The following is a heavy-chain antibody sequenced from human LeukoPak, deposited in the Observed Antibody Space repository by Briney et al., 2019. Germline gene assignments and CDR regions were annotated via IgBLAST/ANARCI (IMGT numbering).Heavy chain of an antibody. J-gene: IGHJ4*02. Sequence: GGSLRLSCAASGFTFSSYWMSWVRQAPGKGLEWVANIKQDGSGKYYVDSVKGRFTISRDNAKNSLYPQMNSLRAEDTAVYYCARLQPGIAAAGTLDYWGQGTLVTVSS. CDR3: ARLQPGIAAAGTLDY. D-gene: IGHD6-13*01. CDR2: IKQDGSGK. V-gene: IGHV3-7*03. CDR1: GFTFSSYW.